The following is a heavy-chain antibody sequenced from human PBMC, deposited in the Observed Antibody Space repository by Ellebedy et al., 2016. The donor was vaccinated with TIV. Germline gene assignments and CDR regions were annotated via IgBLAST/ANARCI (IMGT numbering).Heavy chain of an antibody. J-gene: IGHJ4*02. Sequence: PGGSLRLSCAASGFIFSSYAMHWVRQTPGKGLEWVGRIKSKRDGETTEYAAPVKGRFTISRDDSDNMLSLQMNSLKAEDTAVYYCTTGFSTAWHDHCWGQGTLVTVSS. CDR3: TTGFSTAWHDHC. V-gene: IGHV3-15*07. CDR2: IKSKRDGETT. D-gene: IGHD3-3*01. CDR1: GFIFSSYA.